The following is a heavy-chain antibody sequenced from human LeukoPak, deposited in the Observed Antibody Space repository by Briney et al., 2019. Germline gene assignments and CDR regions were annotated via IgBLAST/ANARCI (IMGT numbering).Heavy chain of an antibody. CDR3: AAAYFGVDQYYYGMDV. CDR2: ISGDGGST. D-gene: IGHD3-3*01. Sequence: GGSLRLSCAASGLTFTSYAMSWVRQAPGKGLEWVSAISGDGGSTYYADSVKGRFTISRDYSKNTLHLQMNSLRAEDTAVYYCAAAYFGVDQYYYGMDVWGQGTTVTVSS. V-gene: IGHV3-23*01. J-gene: IGHJ6*02. CDR1: GLTFTSYA.